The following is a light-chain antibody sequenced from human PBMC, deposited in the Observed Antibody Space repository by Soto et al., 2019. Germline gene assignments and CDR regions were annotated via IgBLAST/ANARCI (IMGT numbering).Light chain of an antibody. Sequence: QSALTQPRSVSGSPGQSVTISCTGTSGDVGGYNFVSWYQQHPGKAPTLMIFDVSQRPSGVPDRFSGSKSGNTASLTISGLQADDEAGYYCYSYGGSYTWVFGGGTKAHRP. CDR2: DVS. CDR1: SGDVGGYNF. CDR3: YSYGGSYTWV. J-gene: IGLJ3*02. V-gene: IGLV2-11*01.